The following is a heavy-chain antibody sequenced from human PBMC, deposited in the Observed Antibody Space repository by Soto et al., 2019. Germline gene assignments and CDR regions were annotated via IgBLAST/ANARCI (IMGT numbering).Heavy chain of an antibody. V-gene: IGHV1-18*01. CDR1: GYTFATYG. Sequence: QVQLVQSGGEVKKPGASMKVSCKASGYTFATYGVSWVRQAPGRGLEWVGWVSATNGATSSVQNFPDRLIITTDTSTSTAYMELRSLRSDDTAIYYCTRGKSIAVPEGPWGQGTLVTVSS. D-gene: IGHD6-19*01. J-gene: IGHJ5*02. CDR2: VSATNGAT. CDR3: TRGKSIAVPEGP.